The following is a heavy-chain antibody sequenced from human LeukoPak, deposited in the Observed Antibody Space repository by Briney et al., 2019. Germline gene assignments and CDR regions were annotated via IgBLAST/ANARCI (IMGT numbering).Heavy chain of an antibody. CDR1: GGSISNYY. J-gene: IGHJ4*02. CDR3: ARHPGRYGDYVLFCFDY. CDR2: INTSGST. V-gene: IGHV4-4*07. Sequence: SETLSLTCIVSGGSISNYYWSWIRQPAGKGLEWIGRINTSGSTNYNPSLKSRVTISVDTSKNQFSLKLSSVTAADTAVYYCARHPGRYGDYVLFCFDYWGQGTLVTVSS. D-gene: IGHD4-17*01.